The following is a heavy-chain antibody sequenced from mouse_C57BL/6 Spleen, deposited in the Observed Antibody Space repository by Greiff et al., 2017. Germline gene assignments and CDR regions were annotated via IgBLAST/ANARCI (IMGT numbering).Heavy chain of an antibody. D-gene: IGHD1-2*01. CDR3: ALYGYDDDGDY. Sequence: VQLKESGAELVKPGASVKLSCKASGFTFNNYWMHWVKQRTEQGLEWIGRIDPEDGETKYAPKFKGKATITADKSSSTAYLQLSSLTSEDTAVYYCALYGYDDDGDYWGQGTLVTVSA. CDR1: GFTFNNYW. J-gene: IGHJ3*01. CDR2: IDPEDGET. V-gene: IGHV14-2*01.